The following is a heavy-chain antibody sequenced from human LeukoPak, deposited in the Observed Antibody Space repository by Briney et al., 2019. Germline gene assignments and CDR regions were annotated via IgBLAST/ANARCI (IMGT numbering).Heavy chain of an antibody. J-gene: IGHJ4*02. CDR2: IYYSGST. CDR3: ARRYDYVWRYLSD. V-gene: IGHV4-39*01. CDR1: GGSISSSSYY. Sequence: PSETLSLTCTVSGGSISSSSYYRGWIRQPPGKGLEWIGSIYYSGSTYYNPSLKSRVTISVDTSKNQFSLKLSSVTAADTAVYYCARRYDYVWRYLSDWGQGTLVTVSS. D-gene: IGHD3-16*01.